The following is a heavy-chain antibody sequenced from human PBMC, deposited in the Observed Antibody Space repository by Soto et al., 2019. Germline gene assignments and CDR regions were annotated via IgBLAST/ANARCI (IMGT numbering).Heavy chain of an antibody. Sequence: DVRLAESGGGLVQPWGSLRLSCTTSGFSFASFAMTWVRQAPGQGLEWVATISGSDGKTYYADSVKGRFSISRDTSRNTLYLQMNSLRADDTAIYYCAKWSYLDYWGQGTRVTVSS. D-gene: IGHD3-3*01. CDR3: AKWSYLDY. V-gene: IGHV3-23*04. CDR2: ISGSDGKT. J-gene: IGHJ4*02. CDR1: GFSFASFA.